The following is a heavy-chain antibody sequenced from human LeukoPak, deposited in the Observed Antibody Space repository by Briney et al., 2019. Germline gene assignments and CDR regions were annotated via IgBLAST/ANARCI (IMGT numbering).Heavy chain of an antibody. CDR3: ARDRATRYFDY. V-gene: IGHV3-33*01. J-gene: IGHJ4*02. CDR1: GFTFSDYG. CDR2: IFYDGSNK. D-gene: IGHD2-15*01. Sequence: GGSLRLSCAASGFTFSDYGMHWVRQAPGKGLEWVALIFYDGSNKYYADSVKGRFTISRDNSRNTLYLQMNSLRVEDTAVYYCARDRATRYFDYWGQGTLVTDSS.